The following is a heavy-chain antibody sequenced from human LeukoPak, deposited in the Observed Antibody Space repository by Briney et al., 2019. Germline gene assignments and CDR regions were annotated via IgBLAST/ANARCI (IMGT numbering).Heavy chain of an antibody. CDR3: AKAAVGTVIDY. D-gene: IGHD6-13*01. V-gene: IGHV3-21*01. J-gene: IGHJ4*02. CDR1: GFTFSSYS. CDR2: ISSSSSYI. Sequence: GGSLRLSCAASGFTFSSYSMNWVRQAPGKGPEWVSSISSSSSYIYYADSVKGRFTISRDNAKNSLYLQMNSLLAGPPAVYYCAKAAVGTVIDYWGQGTLVTVSS.